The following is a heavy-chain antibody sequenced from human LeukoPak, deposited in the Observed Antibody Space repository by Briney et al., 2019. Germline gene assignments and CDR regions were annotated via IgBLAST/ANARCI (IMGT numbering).Heavy chain of an antibody. Sequence: GESLKISCKGSGYRFTNYWIAWVRQMPGKGLEWMGIIYPGDSDTRYSPSFQGQVTISADKSINTAYLQWSSLKASDTAMYYCARLLLKYSSLPDYWGQGTLVTVSS. CDR1: GYRFTNYW. J-gene: IGHJ4*02. CDR2: IYPGDSDT. V-gene: IGHV5-51*01. D-gene: IGHD6-6*01. CDR3: ARLLLKYSSLPDY.